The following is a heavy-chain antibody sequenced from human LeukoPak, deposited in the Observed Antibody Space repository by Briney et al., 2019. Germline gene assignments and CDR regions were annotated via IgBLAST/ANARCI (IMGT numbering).Heavy chain of an antibody. V-gene: IGHV4-39*07. CDR2: GDYSGGT. CDR1: GGSISSSSYY. Sequence: SETLSLTCTVSGGSISSSSYYWSWIRQPPGKGLEWIASGDYSGGTYYNPSLESRVAISADMSKNQISLKLTSVTGADTAVYYCAGERGEEYSSGWYKTNYFYNWGQGIRVTVSS. D-gene: IGHD6-19*01. CDR3: AGERGEEYSSGWYKTNYFYN. J-gene: IGHJ4*02.